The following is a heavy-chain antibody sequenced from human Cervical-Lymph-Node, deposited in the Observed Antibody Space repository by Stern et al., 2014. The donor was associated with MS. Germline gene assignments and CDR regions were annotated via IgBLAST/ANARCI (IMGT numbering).Heavy chain of an antibody. D-gene: IGHD5-24*01. J-gene: IGHJ1*01. Sequence: EVQLGESGGGLVQPGGSLRLSCAASGFTFGNYWMSWVRQAPGKGLPFLANIKQDGSERYYVDSVKGRFTISRDNAKNSVFLQINRLTAEDTATYYCATGSAGADGYWGQGTRVTVSS. CDR2: IKQDGSER. CDR3: ATGSAGADGY. V-gene: IGHV3-7*01. CDR1: GFTFGNYW.